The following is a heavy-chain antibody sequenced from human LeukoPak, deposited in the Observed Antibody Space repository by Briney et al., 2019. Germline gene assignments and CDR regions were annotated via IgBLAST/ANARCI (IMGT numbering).Heavy chain of an antibody. D-gene: IGHD3-16*02. Sequence: PSETLSLTCAVYGGSFSDYYWSWIRQPPGKGLEWIGEINHSGSTNYNPSLKSRVTISVDTSKNQFSLNPNSVTAADTAVYYCARRGQAGYLYWGQGTRVTVSS. J-gene: IGHJ4*02. CDR1: GGSFSDYY. V-gene: IGHV4-34*01. CDR2: INHSGST. CDR3: ARRGQAGYLY.